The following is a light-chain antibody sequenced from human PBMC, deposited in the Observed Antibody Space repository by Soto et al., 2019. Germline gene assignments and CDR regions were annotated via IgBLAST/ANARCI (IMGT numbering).Light chain of an antibody. CDR3: QQCYSTPRT. CDR1: QSVLYSSNNKNY. Sequence: DILMTQSPYALSVSLGERATINCKSSQSVLYSSNNKNYLAWYQQKPGQPPKLLIYWASTRESGVPDRFSGSGSGTDFTLTISSLQAEDVAVYYCQQCYSTPRTFGQGTRLEI. CDR2: WAS. V-gene: IGKV4-1*01. J-gene: IGKJ5*01.